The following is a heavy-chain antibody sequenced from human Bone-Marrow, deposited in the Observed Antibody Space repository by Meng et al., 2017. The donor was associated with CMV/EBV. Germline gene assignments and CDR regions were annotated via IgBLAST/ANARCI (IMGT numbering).Heavy chain of an antibody. Sequence: ASAKVSCKASAYTFTSYGIIWVRQAPGQGLEWMGWISAYNGNTNYAQKLQGRVTMTTDTSTSTAHKELRSLRSDDTAVYYCPHGSGTPRNYYCYGMDVWVQGTTVTVSS. J-gene: IGHJ6*02. CDR2: ISAYNGNT. CDR1: AYTFTSYG. V-gene: IGHV1-18*01. D-gene: IGHD1-26*01. CDR3: PHGSGTPRNYYCYGMDV.